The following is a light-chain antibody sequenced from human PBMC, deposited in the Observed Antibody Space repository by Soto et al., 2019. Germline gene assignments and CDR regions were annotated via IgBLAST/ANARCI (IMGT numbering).Light chain of an antibody. CDR1: QRVSSS. CDR2: DAS. CDR3: QQRSNWPPEVT. J-gene: IGKJ3*01. Sequence: EIVLTQSPDPLSLSPGERATLSCRASQRVSSSLAWYQQKPGQAPRLLIYDASNRATGIPARFSGSGSGTDFTLTISSLEPEDFAVYYCQQRSNWPPEVTFGPGTKVDIK. V-gene: IGKV3-11*01.